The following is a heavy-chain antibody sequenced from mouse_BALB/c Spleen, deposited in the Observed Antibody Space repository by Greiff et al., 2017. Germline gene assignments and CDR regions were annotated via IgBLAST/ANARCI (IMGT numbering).Heavy chain of an antibody. Sequence: LQQSGAELVKPGASVKMSCKASGYTFTSYNMHWVKQTPGQGLEWIGAIYPGNGDTSYNQKFKGKATLTADKSSSTAYMQLSSLTSEDSAVYYCARGDYRYDAGSDYWGQGTTLTVSS. CDR1: GYTFTSYN. V-gene: IGHV1-12*01. J-gene: IGHJ2*01. CDR2: IYPGNGDT. CDR3: ARGDYRYDAGSDY. D-gene: IGHD2-14*01.